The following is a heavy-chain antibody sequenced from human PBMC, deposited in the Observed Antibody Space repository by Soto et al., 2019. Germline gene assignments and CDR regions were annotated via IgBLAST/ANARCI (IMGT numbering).Heavy chain of an antibody. D-gene: IGHD2-15*01. CDR3: ARSQGGSSSLDIYYYYYYGMDV. J-gene: IGHJ6*02. Sequence: QVQLVQSGAEVKKPGSSVKVSCKAPGGTFSTYAISWVRQAPGQGLEWMGGVIPIFGTPKYAQKFQGRVTITADESTSTGYMELRSLRSEDTAVYYCARSQGGSSSLDIYYYYYYGMDVWGQGTTVNVSS. CDR1: GGTFSTYA. V-gene: IGHV1-69*01. CDR2: VIPIFGTP.